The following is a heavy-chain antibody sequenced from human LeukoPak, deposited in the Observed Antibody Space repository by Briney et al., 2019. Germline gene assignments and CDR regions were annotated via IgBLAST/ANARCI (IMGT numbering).Heavy chain of an antibody. CDR1: GFTFSNAW. Sequence: PGGSLRLSCAASGFTFSNAWMSWVRQAPGEGLEWVGRIKSKTDGGTTDYAAPVKGRFTISRDDSKNTLYLQMNSLKTEDTAVYYCTTDRVAYCGGDCYKTIDYWGQGTLVTVSS. D-gene: IGHD2-21*02. J-gene: IGHJ4*02. CDR2: IKSKTDGGTT. V-gene: IGHV3-15*01. CDR3: TTDRVAYCGGDCYKTIDY.